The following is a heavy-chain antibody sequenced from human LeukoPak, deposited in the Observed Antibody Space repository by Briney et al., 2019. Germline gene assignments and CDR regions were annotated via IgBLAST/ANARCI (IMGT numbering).Heavy chain of an antibody. Sequence: SETLSLTCTVSGGSISSGGYYWVWIRQPPGQGLEWIGNIYYSGSTYYNPSLKSRIDISADTSKNQFSLRLRSVTAADTAVYYCARRKGGSSNCDYWGQGTLVTVSS. V-gene: IGHV4-39*01. J-gene: IGHJ4*02. CDR2: IYYSGST. CDR1: GGSISSGGYY. CDR3: ARRKGGSSNCDY. D-gene: IGHD6-13*01.